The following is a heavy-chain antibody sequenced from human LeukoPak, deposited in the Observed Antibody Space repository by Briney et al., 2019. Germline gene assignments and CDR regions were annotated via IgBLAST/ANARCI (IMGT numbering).Heavy chain of an antibody. D-gene: IGHD2-2*01. V-gene: IGHV3-7*05. CDR2: VKQDGSEK. CDR1: GFTFSSYW. CDR3: AVDQGRPAGDAFDY. J-gene: IGHJ4*02. Sequence: GGSLRLSCAASGFTFSSYWMSWVRQAPGKGLEWVANVKQDGSEKYYVDSVKGRFTISRDNAKNSLYLQMSSLRADDTAMYYCAVDQGRPAGDAFDYWGQGTLVTVSS.